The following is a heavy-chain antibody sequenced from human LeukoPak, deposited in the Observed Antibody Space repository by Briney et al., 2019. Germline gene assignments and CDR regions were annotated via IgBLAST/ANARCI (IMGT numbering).Heavy chain of an antibody. Sequence: GGSLRLSCAASGLSSSSNYMRWDGQAPGKGREWGPVIYSLATTFYADSVTRRFTISRDISKTTLYLQMHNLRLHYTAVYYCARDRPPPESSYFDLWGRGTLVTVSS. CDR3: ARDRPPPESSYFDL. D-gene: IGHD6-6*01. J-gene: IGHJ2*01. V-gene: IGHV3-53*01. CDR2: IYSLATT. CDR1: GLSSSSNY.